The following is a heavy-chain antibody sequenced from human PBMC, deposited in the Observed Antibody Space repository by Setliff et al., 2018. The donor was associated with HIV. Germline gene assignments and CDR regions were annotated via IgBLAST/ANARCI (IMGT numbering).Heavy chain of an antibody. D-gene: IGHD3-10*01. CDR1: GDSMDSRKW. CDR2: IYPSGNT. Sequence: SETLSLTCVVSGDSMDSRKWWSWVRQPPGKGLEYIGTIYPSGNTIYNPSLKSRTTISIDKSNNQFSLKLSSMTAADTAVYYCARGGEGEFLRFGNFSYYIDYWGQGTLVTVSS. CDR3: ARGGEGEFLRFGNFSYYIDY. V-gene: IGHV4-4*02. J-gene: IGHJ4*02.